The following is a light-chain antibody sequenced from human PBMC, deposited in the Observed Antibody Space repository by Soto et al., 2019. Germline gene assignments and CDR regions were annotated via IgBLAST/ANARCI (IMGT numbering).Light chain of an antibody. J-gene: IGKJ4*01. V-gene: IGKV1-9*01. CDR1: QGISSY. Sequence: DIQLTQSPSFLSASVGDRVIITCRASQGISSYLAWYQQKPGKAPKLLIYAASTLQSGVPSGFSGSGSGTECTLTISILQPEDFATYYCQQCNSFPLTFGGGTKVEIK. CDR2: AAS. CDR3: QQCNSFPLT.